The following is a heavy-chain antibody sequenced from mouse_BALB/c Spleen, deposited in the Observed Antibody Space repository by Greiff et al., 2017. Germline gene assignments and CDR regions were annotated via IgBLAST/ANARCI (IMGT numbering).Heavy chain of an antibody. CDR3: ARGSTMITTDAMDY. CDR2: ISYSGST. Sequence: DVQLVESGPGLVKPSQSLSLTCTVTGYSITSDYAWNWIRQFPGNKLEWMGYISYSGSTSYNPSLKSRISITRDTSKNQFFLQLNSVTTEDTATYYCARGSTMITTDAMDYWGQGTSVTVSS. D-gene: IGHD2-4*01. V-gene: IGHV3-2*02. J-gene: IGHJ4*01. CDR1: GYSITSDYA.